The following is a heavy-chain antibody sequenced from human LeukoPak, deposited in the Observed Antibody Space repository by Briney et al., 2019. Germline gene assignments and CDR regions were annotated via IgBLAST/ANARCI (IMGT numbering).Heavy chain of an antibody. CDR2: ISSSSSYI. CDR3: ARGAVGGDYFDY. V-gene: IGHV3-21*01. J-gene: IGHJ4*02. Sequence: ETLSLTCTVSGGSISSGGYYWSWIRQAPGKGLEWVSSISSSSSYIYYADSVKGRFTNSRDNAKNSLYLQMNSLRAEDTAVYYCARGAVGGDYFDYWGQGTLVTVSS. CDR1: GGSISSGGYY. D-gene: IGHD2-15*01.